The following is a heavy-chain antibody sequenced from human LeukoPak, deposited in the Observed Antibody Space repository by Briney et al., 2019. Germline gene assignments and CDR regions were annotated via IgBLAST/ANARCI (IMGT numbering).Heavy chain of an antibody. J-gene: IGHJ6*03. D-gene: IGHD3-3*01. CDR3: ASTSVTSWSGYYTGGSEYYYYYMDV. CDR1: GYSISSGYY. Sequence: SETLSLTCTVSGYSISSGYYWGWIRQPPGKGLEWIGSIYHSGSTYYNPSLRSRVTISVDKSKNQFSLKLSSVTAADTAVYYCASTSVTSWSGYYTGGSEYYYYYMDVWGKGTTVTVSS. V-gene: IGHV4-38-2*02. CDR2: IYHSGST.